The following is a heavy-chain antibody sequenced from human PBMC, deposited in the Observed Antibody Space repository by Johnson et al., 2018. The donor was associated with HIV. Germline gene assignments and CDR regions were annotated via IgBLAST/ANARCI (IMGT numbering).Heavy chain of an antibody. J-gene: IGHJ3*02. CDR2: ISYDGSNK. CDR1: GFTFSSYA. V-gene: IGHV3-30-3*01. Sequence: QLVESGGGVVQPGRSLRLSCAASGFTFSSYAMHWVRQAPGKGLEWVAVISYDGSNKYYADSVKGRFTISRDNSKNTLYLQMNSLRAEDTAVYYCARSQYPGTRDAFDIWGQGTMVT. CDR3: ARSQYPGTRDAFDI. D-gene: IGHD1-1*01.